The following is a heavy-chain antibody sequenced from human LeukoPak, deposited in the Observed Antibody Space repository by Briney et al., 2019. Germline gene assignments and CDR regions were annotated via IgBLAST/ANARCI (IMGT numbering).Heavy chain of an antibody. CDR3: ATMMIDYGGNSEGDAFDI. Sequence: GASVKVSCKASGYTFTGYYMHWVRQAPGQGLEWMGWINPNSGGTNYAQKFQGRVTMTRDTSISTAYMELSRLRSDDTAVYYCATMMIDYGGNSEGDAFDIWGQGTMVTVSS. V-gene: IGHV1-2*02. CDR2: INPNSGGT. J-gene: IGHJ3*02. D-gene: IGHD4-23*01. CDR1: GYTFTGYY.